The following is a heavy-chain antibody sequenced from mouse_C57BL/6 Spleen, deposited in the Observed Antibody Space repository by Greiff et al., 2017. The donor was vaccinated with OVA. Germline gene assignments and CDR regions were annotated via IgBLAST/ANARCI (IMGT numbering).Heavy chain of an antibody. CDR1: GFTFSSYA. CDR3: AREGHGSSYVGWFAY. CDR2: ISDGGSYT. Sequence: DVKLVESGGGLVKPGGSLKLSCAASGFTFSSYAMSWVRQTPEKRLEWVATISDGGSYTYYPDNVKGRFTISRDNAKNNLYLQMSHLKSEDTAMYYCAREGHGSSYVGWFAYWGQGTLVCLC. J-gene: IGHJ3*01. V-gene: IGHV5-4*01. D-gene: IGHD1-1*01.